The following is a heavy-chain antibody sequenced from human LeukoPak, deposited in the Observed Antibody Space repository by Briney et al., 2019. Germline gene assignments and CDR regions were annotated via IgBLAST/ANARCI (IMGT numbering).Heavy chain of an antibody. CDR2: INSDGSTT. CDR1: GFTFSNYW. J-gene: IGHJ4*02. D-gene: IGHD5-18*01. V-gene: IGHV3-74*01. Sequence: QSGGSLRLSCAASGFTFSNYWMHWVRQAPGKGLVWVSRINSDGSTTTYADSVKGRFTISRDNAKNRLYLQMNSLRAEDTAVYYCARGYSWHRVDYWGQGTLVTVSS. CDR3: ARGYSWHRVDY.